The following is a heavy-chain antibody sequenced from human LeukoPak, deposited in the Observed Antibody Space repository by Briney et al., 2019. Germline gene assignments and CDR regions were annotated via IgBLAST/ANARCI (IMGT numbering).Heavy chain of an antibody. CDR3: AKAPVTTCRGAYCYPFDY. D-gene: IGHD2-21*01. CDR1: GFTLSSYA. CDR2: ISDSGNT. J-gene: IGHJ4*02. V-gene: IGHV3-23*01. Sequence: GGSLTLSCAASGFTLSSYAMSWVRQAPGKGLEWVSAISDSGNTYHADSVKGRFTISRDSSKNTLFLQMNRLRPEDAAVYYCAKAPVTTCRGAYCYPFDYWGQGTLVTVSS.